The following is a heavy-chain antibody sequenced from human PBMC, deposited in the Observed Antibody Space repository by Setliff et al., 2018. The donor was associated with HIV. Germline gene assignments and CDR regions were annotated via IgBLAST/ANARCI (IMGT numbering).Heavy chain of an antibody. V-gene: IGHV3-48*03. J-gene: IGHJ3*02. CDR2: ISTSGDTI. CDR3: ARVDYVWGTHRYAFDI. Sequence: LRLSCAASGFTFSIYAMHWVRQAPGKGLEWVAYISTSGDTIYYAASVRGRFTISRDSAKNSLYLQLHSLRPEDTALYYCARVDYVWGTHRYAFDIWGQGTMVTVSS. CDR1: GFTFSIYA. D-gene: IGHD3-16*02.